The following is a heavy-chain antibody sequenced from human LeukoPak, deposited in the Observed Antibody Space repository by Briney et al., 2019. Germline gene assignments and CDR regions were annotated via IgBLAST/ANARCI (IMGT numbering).Heavy chain of an antibody. Sequence: GGSLRLSCAASGFTFSSYGMHWVRQAPGKGLEWVAVIWYDGSNKYYADSVKGRFTISRDNSKNTLYLQMNSLRAEDTAVYYCARDHTVAVAGYFDYRGQGTLVTVSS. J-gene: IGHJ4*02. V-gene: IGHV3-33*01. D-gene: IGHD6-19*01. CDR1: GFTFSSYG. CDR2: IWYDGSNK. CDR3: ARDHTVAVAGYFDY.